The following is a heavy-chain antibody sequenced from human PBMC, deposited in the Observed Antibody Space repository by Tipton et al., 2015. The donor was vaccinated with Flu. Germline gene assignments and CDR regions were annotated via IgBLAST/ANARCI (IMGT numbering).Heavy chain of an antibody. J-gene: IGHJ4*02. V-gene: IGHV5-51*03. CDR3: VREGYCGDNGCRDFDH. CDR1: GYSFSSFW. Sequence: QLVQSGAEVKKPGESLKISCQGSGYSFSSFWIGWVRQMSGKGLEWVGSIYPGDSETRYSPSFQGQVTISVDKSIKTAYLQWRSLKASDAAMYYCVREGYCGDNGCRDFDHWGQGALVTVST. CDR2: IYPGDSET. D-gene: IGHD2-15*01.